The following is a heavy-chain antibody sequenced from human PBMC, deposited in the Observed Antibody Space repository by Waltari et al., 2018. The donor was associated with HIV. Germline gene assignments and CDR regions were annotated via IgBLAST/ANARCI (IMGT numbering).Heavy chain of an antibody. Sequence: QVQLIQSGAEVKKPGASVKVSCKVFGYPLTELSMPWVRQAPGKGIGWMGGFDPEDDETIYAQKFQGRVTMTEDTSTDSAYMELSSLTSEDTAVYYCATGGGTTSIQLYDLDVWGQGTTVTVSS. V-gene: IGHV1-24*01. CDR2: FDPEDDET. CDR3: ATGGGTTSIQLYDLDV. J-gene: IGHJ6*02. D-gene: IGHD1-26*01. CDR1: GYPLTELS.